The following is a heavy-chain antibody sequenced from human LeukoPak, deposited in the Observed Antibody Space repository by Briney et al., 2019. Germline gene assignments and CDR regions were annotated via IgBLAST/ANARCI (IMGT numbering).Heavy chain of an antibody. D-gene: IGHD2/OR15-2a*01. CDR3: ARGLSNTVSRWFDP. CDR1: GFTFTSYD. J-gene: IGHJ5*02. V-gene: IGHV1-18*01. CDR2: ISAYNGNT. Sequence: KPGGSLRLSCAASGFTFTSYDINWVRQAPGQGLEWMGWISAYNGNTNYAQKLQGRVTMTRDTSTATVYMELTSLTSDDTAVYYCARGLSNTVSRWFDPWGQGTLVTVSS.